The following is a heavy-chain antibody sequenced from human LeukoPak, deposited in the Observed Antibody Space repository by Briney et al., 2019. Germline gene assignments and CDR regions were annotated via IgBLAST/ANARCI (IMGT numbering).Heavy chain of an antibody. J-gene: IGHJ3*02. V-gene: IGHV4-4*07. D-gene: IGHD3/OR15-3a*01. CDR3: ARDICTGYYSVGALDI. CDR1: GGSISSYY. Sequence: SETLSLTCTVSGGSISSYYWSWIRQPAGKGLEWIGRIYTSGSTNYNPSLTSRVTMSVDTSKNQFSLKLSSVTAADTAVYYCARDICTGYYSVGALDIWGQGTMVTVSS. CDR2: IYTSGST.